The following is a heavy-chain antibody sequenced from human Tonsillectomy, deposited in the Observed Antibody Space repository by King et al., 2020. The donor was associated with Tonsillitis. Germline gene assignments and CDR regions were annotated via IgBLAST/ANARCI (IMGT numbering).Heavy chain of an antibody. D-gene: IGHD3-22*01. V-gene: IGHV1-46*03. J-gene: IGHJ4*02. Sequence: VQLVQSGAEVKKPGASVKVSCKASGYTFISYYIQWVRQAPGQGLEWMGKINPIGGSTRYAQKFQGRVTITRDTSTSTVYMELSSLRSEDTAVYYCARDEDYYDSSVDYWGQGTLVTVSS. CDR1: GYTFISYY. CDR3: ARDEDYYDSSVDY. CDR2: INPIGGST.